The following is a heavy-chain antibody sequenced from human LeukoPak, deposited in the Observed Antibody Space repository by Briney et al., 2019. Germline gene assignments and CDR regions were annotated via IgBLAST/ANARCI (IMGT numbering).Heavy chain of an antibody. CDR2: ISSNGGST. Sequence: GGSLRLSCSASGFTFSSYAMHWVRQAPGKGLEYVSAISSNGGSTYYADSVKGRFTISRDNSKNTLYLQMSSLRAEDTAVYYCVKSEFRGYSYGQIDYWGQGTLVTVSS. D-gene: IGHD5-18*01. J-gene: IGHJ4*02. CDR1: GFTFSSYA. V-gene: IGHV3-64D*06. CDR3: VKSEFRGYSYGQIDY.